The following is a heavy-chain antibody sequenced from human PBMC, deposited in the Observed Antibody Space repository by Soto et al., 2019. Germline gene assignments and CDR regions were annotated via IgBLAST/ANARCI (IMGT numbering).Heavy chain of an antibody. J-gene: IGHJ4*02. D-gene: IGHD4-17*01. CDR3: ARDIGPASYYGDYGIVGY. CDR2: TSNGPEK. CDR1: DFTLE. V-gene: IGHV3-7*01. Sequence: GGSLRLSCAASDFTLEDDLGPPGGQHTSNGPEKYYADSVKGRFTISRDNSKNTLYLRMNSLRAEDTAVYYCARDIGPASYYGDYGIVGYWGQGTLVTVSS.